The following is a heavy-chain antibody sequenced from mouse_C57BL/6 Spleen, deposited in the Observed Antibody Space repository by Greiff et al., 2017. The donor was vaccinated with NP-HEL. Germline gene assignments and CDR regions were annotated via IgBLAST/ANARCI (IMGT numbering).Heavy chain of an antibody. D-gene: IGHD2-5*01. V-gene: IGHV14-2*01. J-gene: IGHJ1*03. Sequence: VQLQQSGAELVKPGASVKLSCTASGFNIKDYYMHWVKQRTEQGLEWIGRIDPEDGETKYVPKFQGKATITADTSSNTAYLQLSSLTSEDTAVYYCARDSNYWYFDVWGTGTTVTVSS. CDR1: GFNIKDYY. CDR3: ARDSNYWYFDV. CDR2: IDPEDGET.